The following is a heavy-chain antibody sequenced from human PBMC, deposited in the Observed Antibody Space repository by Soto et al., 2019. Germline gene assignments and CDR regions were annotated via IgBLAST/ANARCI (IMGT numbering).Heavy chain of an antibody. CDR2: IYHSGST. J-gene: IGHJ6*03. D-gene: IGHD2-15*01. Sequence: PSETLSLTCTVSGGSISSYYWSWIRQPPGKGLEWIGEIYHSGSTNYNPSLKSRVTISADKSKNQFSLQMSSLRAEDTAVYYCAKPEGYCSGGSCGSYYYYYMDVWGKGTTVTVSS. CDR3: AKPEGYCSGGSCGSYYYYYMDV. CDR1: GGSISSYY. V-gene: IGHV4-59*12.